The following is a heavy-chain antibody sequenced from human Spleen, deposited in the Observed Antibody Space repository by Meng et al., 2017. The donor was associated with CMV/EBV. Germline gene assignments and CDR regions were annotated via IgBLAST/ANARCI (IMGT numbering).Heavy chain of an antibody. CDR1: GFTFSSYA. D-gene: IGHD1-14*01. Sequence: GESLKISCAASGFTFSSYAMHWVRQAPGKGLEYASAISSNGGSTYYADSVKGRFTISRDNSKNTLYLQMGSLRAEDMAVYYCATSRTFDYWGQGTLVTVSS. CDR2: ISSNGGST. V-gene: IGHV3-64*02. J-gene: IGHJ4*02. CDR3: ATSRTFDY.